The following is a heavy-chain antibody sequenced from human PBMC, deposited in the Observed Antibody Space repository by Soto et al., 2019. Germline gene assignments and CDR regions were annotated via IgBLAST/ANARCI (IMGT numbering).Heavy chain of an antibody. CDR3: ARPYSSSWYCAFDI. V-gene: IGHV3-30-3*01. Sequence: QVQLVESGGGVVQPGRSLRLSCAASGFTFSNYAMHWVRQAPGKGLEWVAVISYDGSNKYYADSVKGRFTISRDNSKKTLYLQMTSLRAEDTAVYYCARPYSSSWYCAFDIWGQGTMVTVSS. J-gene: IGHJ3*02. CDR2: ISYDGSNK. D-gene: IGHD6-13*01. CDR1: GFTFSNYA.